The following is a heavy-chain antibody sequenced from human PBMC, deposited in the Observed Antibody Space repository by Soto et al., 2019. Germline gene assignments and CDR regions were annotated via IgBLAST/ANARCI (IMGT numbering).Heavy chain of an antibody. V-gene: IGHV4-31*03. CDR1: GGSISSGGYY. Sequence: SETLSLTCTVSGGSISSGGYYWSWIHQHPGKGLEWIGYIYYSGSTYYNPSLKSRVTISVDTSKNQFSLKLSSVTAADTAVYYCARDVFGDLYYFDYWGQGTLVTVSS. CDR2: IYYSGST. CDR3: ARDVFGDLYYFDY. J-gene: IGHJ4*02. D-gene: IGHD3-10*01.